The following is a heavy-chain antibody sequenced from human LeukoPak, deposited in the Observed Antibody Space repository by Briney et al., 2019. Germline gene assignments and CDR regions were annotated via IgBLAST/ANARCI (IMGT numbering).Heavy chain of an antibody. J-gene: IGHJ4*02. Sequence: SETLSLTCAVSGGSITSSKYFWGWIRQPPGKELELIGIISYSGSTDYNPSLKSRVTISTDTSTNQFSLKLHSVTAADTAVYYCAGLGVMVLVYQFEYWGRGTPVTVSS. CDR3: AGLGVMVLVYQFEY. V-gene: IGHV4-39*07. D-gene: IGHD2-8*01. CDR2: ISYSGST. CDR1: GGSITSSKYF.